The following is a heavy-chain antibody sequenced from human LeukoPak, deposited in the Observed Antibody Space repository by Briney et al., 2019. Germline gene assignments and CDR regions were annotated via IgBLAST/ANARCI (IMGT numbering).Heavy chain of an antibody. CDR3: TRASWFGELLRSFDI. V-gene: IGHV4-4*02. CDR2: IHHSGSSGST. CDR1: GDSISSSIW. J-gene: IGHJ3*02. Sequence: SGTLSLTCAVSGDSISSSIWWSWVRQPPGKGLEWIGEIHHSGSSGSTNYNPSLRSRVTVSVDKSKNQFSLKLSSVTAADTAVYYCTRASWFGELLRSFDIWGQGTMVTVSS. D-gene: IGHD3-10*01.